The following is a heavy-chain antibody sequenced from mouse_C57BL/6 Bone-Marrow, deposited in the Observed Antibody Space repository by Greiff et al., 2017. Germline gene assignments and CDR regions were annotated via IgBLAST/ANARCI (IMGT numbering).Heavy chain of an antibody. CDR1: GYSITSGYY. V-gene: IGHV3-6*01. CDR3: ARRNDGFAY. J-gene: IGHJ3*01. Sequence: EVKLMESGPGLVKPSQSLSLTCSVTGYSITSGYYWKWIRQFPGNKLEWMGYISYDGSNNYNPSLKNRISITRDTSKNQFFLKLNSVTTEDTATYYCARRNDGFAYWGQGTLVTVSA. CDR2: ISYDGSN.